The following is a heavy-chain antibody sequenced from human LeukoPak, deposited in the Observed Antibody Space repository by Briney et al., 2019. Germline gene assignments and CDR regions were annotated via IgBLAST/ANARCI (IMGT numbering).Heavy chain of an antibody. CDR1: GGSMSSYY. Sequence: SETLSLTCTVSGGSMSSYYWSWIRQPPGKGLEWIGYIYYSGSTNYNPSLKSRVTISVDTSKNQFSLKLSSVTAADTAVYYCAREWIAAVGTGYNWFDPWGQGTLDTVSS. CDR2: IYYSGST. V-gene: IGHV4-59*01. J-gene: IGHJ5*02. CDR3: AREWIAAVGTGYNWFDP. D-gene: IGHD6-13*01.